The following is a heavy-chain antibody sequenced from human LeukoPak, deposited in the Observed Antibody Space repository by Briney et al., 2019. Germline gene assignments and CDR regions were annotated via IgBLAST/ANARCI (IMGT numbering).Heavy chain of an antibody. CDR1: GYTFTSYD. D-gene: IGHD6-19*01. J-gene: IGHJ4*02. CDR2: MNPNSGNT. V-gene: IGHV1-8*01. Sequence: ASVKVSCKASGYTFTSYDINWVRQATGQGLEWMGWMNPNSGNTGYAQKFQGRVTTTRNTSISTAYVELSSLRSEDTAVYYCARGRRAVAGIGDFDYWGQGTLVTVPS. CDR3: ARGRRAVAGIGDFDY.